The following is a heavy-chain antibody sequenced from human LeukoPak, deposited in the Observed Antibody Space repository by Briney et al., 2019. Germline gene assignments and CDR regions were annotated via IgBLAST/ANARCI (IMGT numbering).Heavy chain of an antibody. D-gene: IGHD5-24*01. J-gene: IGHJ5*02. CDR1: GGSISSYY. V-gene: IGHV4-59*01. Sequence: SETLSLTCTVSGGSISSYYWSWIRQPPGKGLEWIGYIYYSGSTNYNPSLKSQVTISVDTSKNQFSLKLSSVTAADTAVYYCARKSFKPRWLQLRRNSLADWFDPWGQGTLVTVSS. CDR3: ARKSFKPRWLQLRRNSLADWFDP. CDR2: IYYSGST.